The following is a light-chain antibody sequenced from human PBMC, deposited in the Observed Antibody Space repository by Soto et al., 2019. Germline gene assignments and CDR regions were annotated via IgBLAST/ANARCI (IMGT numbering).Light chain of an antibody. V-gene: IGLV2-14*01. CDR3: SSYTSSNTLV. CDR2: EVS. Sequence: QSALTQPASVSGSPAQSITISCTGTSSDVGAYNYVSWYQQHPGKAPKLMIFEVSDWPSGVSNRFSGSKSGNTASLTISGLQAEDEADYYCSSYTSSNTLVFGGGTKLTVL. J-gene: IGLJ2*01. CDR1: SSDVGAYNY.